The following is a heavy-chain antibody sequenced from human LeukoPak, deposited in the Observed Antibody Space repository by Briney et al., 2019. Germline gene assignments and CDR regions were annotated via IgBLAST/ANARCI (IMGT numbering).Heavy chain of an antibody. CDR3: ARQGGVGATGSPDY. CDR2: IYYSGTT. CDR1: GGSTSSSNYY. D-gene: IGHD1-26*01. V-gene: IGHV4-39*01. J-gene: IGHJ4*02. Sequence: SETLSLTCTVSGGSTSSSNYYWGWIRQPPGKGLEWIGSIYYSGTTYYNPSLRSRVTISVDTSKNQFSLELSSVTAADTAVYYCARQGGVGATGSPDYWGQGTLVTVSS.